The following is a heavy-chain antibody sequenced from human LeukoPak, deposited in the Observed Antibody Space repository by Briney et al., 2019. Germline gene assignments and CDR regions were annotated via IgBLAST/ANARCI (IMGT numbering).Heavy chain of an antibody. CDR2: IYYSGSA. D-gene: IGHD5-24*01. V-gene: IGHV4-39*07. J-gene: IGHJ4*02. CDR3: ASPMAWAHNRRDSDY. Sequence: SETLSLTCTVSGGSISSSSYYWGWIRQPPGKGLEWIGSIYYSGSAYYNPSLKSRVSISVDTSKNQFSLKLRSVTAADTAVYYCASPMAWAHNRRDSDYWGLGTLVTVSS. CDR1: GGSISSSSYY.